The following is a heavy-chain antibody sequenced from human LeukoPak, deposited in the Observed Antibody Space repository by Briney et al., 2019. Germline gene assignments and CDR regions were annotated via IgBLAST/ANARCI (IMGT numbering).Heavy chain of an antibody. V-gene: IGHV3-48*01. CDR2: ISSSSSTI. D-gene: IGHD3-10*02. Sequence: GGSLRLFCAASGFTFSSYSMNWVRQAPGKGLEWVSYISSSSSTIYYADSVKGRFTISRDNGKNSLYLQMNSLRAEDTAVYYCAELGITMIGGVWGKGTTVTISS. J-gene: IGHJ6*04. CDR1: GFTFSSYS. CDR3: AELGITMIGGV.